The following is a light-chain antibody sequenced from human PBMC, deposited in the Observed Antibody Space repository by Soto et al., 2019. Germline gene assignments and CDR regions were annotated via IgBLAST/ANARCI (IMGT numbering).Light chain of an antibody. CDR2: KAP. CDR3: QQYNTYSRT. J-gene: IGKJ1*01. CDR1: QSISTY. Sequence: DIQMTQSPSTLSASVGDRVAITCRASQSISTYLAWYQQKPGKAPKLLIYKAPSLESGVPSRFSGSGSGAEFTLTISSLQPDDFATYYCQQYNTYSRTFGQGTQVDI. V-gene: IGKV1-5*03.